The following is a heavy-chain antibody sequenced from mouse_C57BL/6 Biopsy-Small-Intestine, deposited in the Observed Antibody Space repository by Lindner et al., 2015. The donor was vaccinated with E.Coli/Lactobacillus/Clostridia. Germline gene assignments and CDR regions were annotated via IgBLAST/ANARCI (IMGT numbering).Heavy chain of an antibody. CDR2: ITHSGET. CDR1: GFLITSGYY. CDR3: AGDVDGYYLFAY. D-gene: IGHD2-3*01. J-gene: IGHJ3*01. V-gene: IGHV12-3*01. Sequence: VQLQESGPGLVKPSQSLFLTCSITGFLITSGYYWIWIRQSPGKPLEWMGYITHSGETFYNPSLQSPISITRETSKDQFFLQLNSVTTEDTAMYYCAGDVDGYYLFAYWGQGTLVTVSA.